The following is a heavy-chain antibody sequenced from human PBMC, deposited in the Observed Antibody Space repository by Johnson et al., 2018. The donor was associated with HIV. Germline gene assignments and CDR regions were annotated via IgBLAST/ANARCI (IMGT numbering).Heavy chain of an antibody. Sequence: VQLVESGGGLIQAGGSLRLSCAVSGFSVSTNYMNWVRQAPGKGLEWVAVLYSGGATHYADSVKGRFTISRDNSKNTLYLQMNSLRAEDTAVYYCAKGGPGFYAFDIWGQGTMVTVSS. CDR1: GFSVSTNY. CDR3: AKGGPGFYAFDI. D-gene: IGHD1-14*01. J-gene: IGHJ3*02. CDR2: LYSGGAT. V-gene: IGHV3-53*01.